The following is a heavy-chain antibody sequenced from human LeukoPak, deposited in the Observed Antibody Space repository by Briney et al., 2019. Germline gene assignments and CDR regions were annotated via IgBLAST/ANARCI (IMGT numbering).Heavy chain of an antibody. CDR2: SPSGVNA. J-gene: IGHJ5*02. Sequence: GGSLRLSCAASGFTVSSNYMSWVRQAPGKGPQWVSAISPSGVNAYYADSVKGRFTISKDNSKSTLYLQMSSLRGEDTAVYYCANVVRDCIGTNCYGNWFDPWGQGTLVTVSS. CDR1: GFTVSSNY. CDR3: ANVVRDCIGTNCYGNWFDP. D-gene: IGHD2-2*01. V-gene: IGHV3-53*01.